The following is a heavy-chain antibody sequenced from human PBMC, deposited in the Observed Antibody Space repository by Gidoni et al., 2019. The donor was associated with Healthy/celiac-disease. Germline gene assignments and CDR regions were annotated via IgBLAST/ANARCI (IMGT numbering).Heavy chain of an antibody. J-gene: IGHJ3*02. CDR3: ARGYDSKTAGAFDI. CDR2: ISAYHGNT. CDR1: GYAFTSYG. D-gene: IGHD3-22*01. Sequence: QFQLVQSGAEVKTPGASVQVSCKSSGYAFTSYGISWVRQAPGQGLEWMGWISAYHGNTNYAQKLQGRVTMTTDTSTSTAYMELRSLRSDDTAVYYCARGYDSKTAGAFDIWGQGTMVTVSS. V-gene: IGHV1-18*01.